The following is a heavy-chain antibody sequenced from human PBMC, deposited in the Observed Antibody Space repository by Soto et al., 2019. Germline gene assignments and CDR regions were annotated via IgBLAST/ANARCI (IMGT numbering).Heavy chain of an antibody. CDR2: VNPSSGDT. Sequence: ASVKVSCKTSGYTFTAYYMHWVRQAPGQGLKWMGLVNPSSGDTDYAQDFQGRVTLTRDTSVNTVYMELSGLNSDDTALYYCARDRQYGDYGYSFDFWGQGTLVTVSSDYYVMDVWGQGTTVTVSS. CDR1: GYTFTAYY. V-gene: IGHV1-2*02. CDR3: ARDRQYGDYGYSFDFWGQGTLVTVSSDYYVMDV. J-gene: IGHJ6*02. D-gene: IGHD4-17*01.